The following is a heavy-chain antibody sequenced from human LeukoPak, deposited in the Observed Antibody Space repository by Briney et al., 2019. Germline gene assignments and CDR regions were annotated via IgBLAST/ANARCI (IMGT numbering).Heavy chain of an antibody. CDR2: IYYSGST. CDR3: ARMVRGYTDWFDP. CDR1: GGSISSYY. V-gene: IGHV4-59*01. D-gene: IGHD3-10*01. Sequence: SETLSLTCTVPGGSISSYYWSWIRQPPGKGLEWIGYIYYSGSTNYNPSLKSRVTISVDTSKNQFSLKLSSVTAADTAVYYCARMVRGYTDWFDPWGQGTLVTVSS. J-gene: IGHJ5*02.